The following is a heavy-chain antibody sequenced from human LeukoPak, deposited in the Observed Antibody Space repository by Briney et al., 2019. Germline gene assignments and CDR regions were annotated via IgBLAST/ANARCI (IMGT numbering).Heavy chain of an antibody. CDR2: INSSSSTI. V-gene: IGHV3-48*02. CDR1: GFTFSSYS. J-gene: IGHJ4*02. D-gene: IGHD5-12*01. Sequence: GGSLRLSCAASGFTFSSYSMNWVRQAPGKGLEWVSYINSSSSTIYYADSVKGRFTISRDNAKNSLYLQMNSLRDEDTAVYYCARGFEDMGRHIVATVVDYWGQGTLVTVS. CDR3: ARGFEDMGRHIVATVVDY.